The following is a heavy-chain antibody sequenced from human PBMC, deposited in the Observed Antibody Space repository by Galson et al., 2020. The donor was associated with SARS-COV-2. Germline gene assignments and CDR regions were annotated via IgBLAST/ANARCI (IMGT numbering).Heavy chain of an antibody. CDR3: ARQGVNMIVLVTVPGWYFDL. CDR2: VYPSGTT. V-gene: IGHV4-38-2*02. D-gene: IGHD3-22*01. CDR1: GYSVSTTNY. Sequence: SETLSLTCTASGYSVSTTNYWGWVRQPPGRGLEWIGRVYPSGTTHSNPSLKSRVTISVDTSKNQFSLRLDSVTAADTALYYCARQGVNMIVLVTVPGWYFDLWGRGTLVTVSS. J-gene: IGHJ2*01.